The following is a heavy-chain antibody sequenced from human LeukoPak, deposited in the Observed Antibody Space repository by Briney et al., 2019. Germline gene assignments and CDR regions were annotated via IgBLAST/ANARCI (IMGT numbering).Heavy chain of an antibody. CDR3: VREGGDCLTGICQPYFDN. J-gene: IGHJ4*02. V-gene: IGHV3-30-3*01. CDR1: GFTFNHYA. Sequence: GTSLRLSCAASGFTFNHYALNWVRQAPGKGLEWVAVMSSDGGLKSYADSVKGRFTISRDNSKNTLDLQMNILRPEDTAIYYCVREGGDCLTGICQPYFDNWGQGTLVTVSS. CDR2: MSSDGGLK. D-gene: IGHD3-9*01.